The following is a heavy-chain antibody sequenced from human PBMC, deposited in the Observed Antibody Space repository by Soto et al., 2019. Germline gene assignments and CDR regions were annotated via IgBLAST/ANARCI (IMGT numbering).Heavy chain of an antibody. J-gene: IGHJ5*02. CDR2: FYFSGYS. D-gene: IGHD3-10*01. V-gene: IGHV4-39*07. CDR1: DDSLSSSGSLL. Sequence: SDDSLSSSGSLLWGWIRQPPGKGLEWIGSFYFSGYSYYNPSLESRVTISADTSKNQLSLKLNSVTAADTAVYYCARPPAVSGSLAWFDPWGQGTLVTVSS. CDR3: ARPPAVSGSLAWFDP.